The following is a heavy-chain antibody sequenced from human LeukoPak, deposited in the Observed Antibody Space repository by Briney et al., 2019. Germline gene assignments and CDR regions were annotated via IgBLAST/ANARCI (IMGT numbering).Heavy chain of an antibody. Sequence: PSETLSLTCTVSGGSISSSSYYWGWIRQPPGKGLEWIGYIYYSGSTNYNPSLKSRVTISVDTSKNQFSLKLSSVTAADTAVYYCARGIHRGVIIPSLNWFDPWGQGTLVTVSS. CDR2: IYYSGST. CDR3: ARGIHRGVIIPSLNWFDP. J-gene: IGHJ5*02. CDR1: GGSISSSSYY. V-gene: IGHV4-61*05. D-gene: IGHD3-10*01.